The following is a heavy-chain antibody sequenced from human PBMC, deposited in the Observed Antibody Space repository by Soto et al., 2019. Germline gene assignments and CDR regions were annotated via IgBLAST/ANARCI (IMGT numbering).Heavy chain of an antibody. CDR1: GFTFSSYA. D-gene: IGHD2-21*02. CDR3: AKDGSYCGGDCSLYYFDY. Sequence: GGSLRLSCAASGFTFSSYAMSWVRQAPGKGLEWVSAISGSGGSTYYADSVKGRFTISRDNSKNTLYLQMNSLRAEDTAVYYCAKDGSYCGGDCSLYYFDYWGQGTLVTVSS. J-gene: IGHJ4*02. V-gene: IGHV3-23*01. CDR2: ISGSGGST.